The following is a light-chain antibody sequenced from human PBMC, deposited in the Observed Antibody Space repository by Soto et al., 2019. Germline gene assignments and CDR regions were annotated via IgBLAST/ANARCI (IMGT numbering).Light chain of an antibody. V-gene: IGKV3-20*01. Sequence: DIVLTQSPGTLSLSPGERATLSCRASQSVRSSSLAWYQQKPGQAPRLLIYDASRSATGIPDRFSGSGSGTDFTLTISRLEPEDFAVYYCQHYGSSPSWTFGQGTKVEIK. CDR2: DAS. CDR3: QHYGSSPSWT. J-gene: IGKJ1*01. CDR1: QSVRSSS.